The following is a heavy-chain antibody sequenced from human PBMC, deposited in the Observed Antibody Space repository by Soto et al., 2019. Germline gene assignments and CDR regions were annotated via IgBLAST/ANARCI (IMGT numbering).Heavy chain of an antibody. J-gene: IGHJ4*02. CDR1: GFTFSSYG. CDR2: IWYDGSNK. CDR3: ARDRVPRSKRERNYFDY. D-gene: IGHD1-1*01. Sequence: QVQLVESGGGVVQPGRSLRLSCAASGFTFSSYGMHWVRQAPGKGLEWVAVIWYDGSNKYYADSVKGRFTISRDNSKNTMYLQMNSLRAEDTAVYYCARDRVPRSKRERNYFDYWRQGTLVTVSS. V-gene: IGHV3-33*01.